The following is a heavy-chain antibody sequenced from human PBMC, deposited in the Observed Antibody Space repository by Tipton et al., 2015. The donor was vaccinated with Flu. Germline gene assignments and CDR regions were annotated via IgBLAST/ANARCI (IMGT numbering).Heavy chain of an antibody. CDR2: IYYTGTT. CDR1: GASISSSYY. V-gene: IGHV4-39*07. D-gene: IGHD5-24*01. Sequence: TLSLTCTVSGASISSSYYWAWIRQPPGKGLEWIGNIYYTGTTYSNPSLKSRVSISKDTSKNQFSLNLRSVTAADTAVYFCARKMAAVALFDPWGPGTLVTVSS. J-gene: IGHJ5*02. CDR3: ARKMAAVALFDP.